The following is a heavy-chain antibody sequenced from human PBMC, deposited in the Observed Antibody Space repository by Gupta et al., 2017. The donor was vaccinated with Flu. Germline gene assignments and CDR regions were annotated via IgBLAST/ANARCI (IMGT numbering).Heavy chain of an antibody. V-gene: IGHV3-23*01. J-gene: IGHJ1*01. CDR1: GFPFSAFG. D-gene: IGHD5-18*01. CDR3: VKDACYGGYAY. CDR2: ISGGTT. Sequence: EVHLLVSGGGLAQLGGSLRRSCAASGFPFSAFGMRWVRQAPGKGLEWVSTISGGTTYYADSVKGRFTISKDTSRNTLFLQMNSLRAEDTAVYYCVKDACYGGYAYWGQGTLLTVSS.